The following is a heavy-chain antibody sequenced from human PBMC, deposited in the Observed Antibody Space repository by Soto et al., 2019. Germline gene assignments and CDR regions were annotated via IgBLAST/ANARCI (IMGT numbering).Heavy chain of an antibody. CDR3: ASLVVPAAIRAYYYYGMDV. CDR1: GGSISSGDYY. Sequence: SETLSLTCTVSGGSISSGDYYWSWIRQPPGKGLEWIGYIYYSGSTYYNPSLKSRVIISVDTSKNQFSLKLSSVTAADTAVYYCASLVVPAAIRAYYYYGMDVWGQGTTVTVS. D-gene: IGHD2-2*02. CDR2: IYYSGST. V-gene: IGHV4-30-4*01. J-gene: IGHJ6*02.